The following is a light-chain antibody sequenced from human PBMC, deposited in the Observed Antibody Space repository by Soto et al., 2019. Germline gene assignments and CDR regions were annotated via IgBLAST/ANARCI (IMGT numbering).Light chain of an antibody. CDR3: QQYGNSFVG. CDR2: DAS. J-gene: IGKJ1*01. V-gene: IGKV3-20*01. CDR1: QGIGST. Sequence: EIVLTQSPAALSVSPLQRVNLSCRASQGIGSTLAWYQQKPGQTPRLLIYDASSRATGIPDRFSGSGSGTDFTLIISRLEPEDFAVYYCQQYGNSFVGFGQGTKVDI.